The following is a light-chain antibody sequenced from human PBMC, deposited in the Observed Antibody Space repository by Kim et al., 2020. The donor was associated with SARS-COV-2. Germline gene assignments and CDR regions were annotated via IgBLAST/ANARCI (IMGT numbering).Light chain of an antibody. CDR1: SSNVGGYNY. CDR3: SSYTTTTTRV. CDR2: DVG. Sequence: QSAPTQPASVSGSPGQSITISCTGTSSNVGGYNYVSWYQQHPGKAPKLMIYDVGTRPSGVSDRFSGSKSGNTASLTISGLQTEDEADYYCSSYTTTTTRVFGGGTQLTVL. V-gene: IGLV2-14*03. J-gene: IGLJ3*02.